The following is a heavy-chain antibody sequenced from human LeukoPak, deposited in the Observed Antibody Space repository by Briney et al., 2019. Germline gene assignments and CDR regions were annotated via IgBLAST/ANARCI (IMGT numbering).Heavy chain of an antibody. J-gene: IGHJ4*02. V-gene: IGHV4-59*01. CDR3: ARPQTMGSSSPLGY. CDR1: GGSISSYY. D-gene: IGHD2-2*01. CDR2: IYYSGRT. Sequence: TSETLSLTCTVSGGSISSYYRIWIRQPPGKGLEWIGDIYYSGRTNYNPSLKSRVTTSLDTSKNQISLKLSSVTAADTAVYYCARPQTMGSSSPLGYWGQGTLVTVSS.